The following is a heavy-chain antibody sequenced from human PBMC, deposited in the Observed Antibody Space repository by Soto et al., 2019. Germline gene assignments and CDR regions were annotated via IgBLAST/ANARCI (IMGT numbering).Heavy chain of an antibody. CDR3: AKRGGYDYVWKSYRPDY. Sequence: MSWVRQAPGKGLEWVSTLSGSGGDTYYASSVNGRFTISRDKSKNTLYLQMDRLRVEDTAVYYCAKRGGYDYVWKSYRPDYWGQGTLVTVSS. D-gene: IGHD3-16*02. J-gene: IGHJ4*02. CDR2: LSGSGGDT. V-gene: IGHV3-23*01.